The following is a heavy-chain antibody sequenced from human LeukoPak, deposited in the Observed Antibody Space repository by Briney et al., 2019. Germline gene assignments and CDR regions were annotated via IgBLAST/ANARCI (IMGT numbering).Heavy chain of an antibody. J-gene: IGHJ4*02. V-gene: IGHV3-30*18. CDR3: AKAYGHCTTTSCSHEEFDY. D-gene: IGHD2-2*01. CDR1: GFTFSNYG. Sequence: GRSLRLSCAASGFTFSNYGMHWVRQAPGKGLEWVAVISYDGSNKYYADSVKGRFAISRDNSKNTLYLQMNSLRAEDTAVYYCAKAYGHCTTTSCSHEEFDYWGQGTLVTVSS. CDR2: ISYDGSNK.